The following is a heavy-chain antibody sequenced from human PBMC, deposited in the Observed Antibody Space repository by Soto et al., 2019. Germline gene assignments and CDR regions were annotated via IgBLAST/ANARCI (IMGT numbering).Heavy chain of an antibody. J-gene: IGHJ4*02. V-gene: IGHV3-53*01. CDR3: AREPAAGTGIRWFDY. CDR1: GFTVSSNY. D-gene: IGHD6-13*01. CDR2: IYSGGST. Sequence: EVQLVESGGGLIQPGGSPRLSCAASGFTVSSNYMSWVRQAPGKGLEWVSVIYSGGSTYYADSVKGRFTISRDNSKNTLYLQMNSLRAEDTAVYYCAREPAAGTGIRWFDYWGQGTLVTVSS.